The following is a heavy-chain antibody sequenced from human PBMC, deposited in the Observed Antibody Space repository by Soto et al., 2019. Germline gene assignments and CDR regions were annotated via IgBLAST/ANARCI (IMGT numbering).Heavy chain of an antibody. CDR3: AGSNDYGAYAFDY. Sequence: QVQLQESGPGLVKPSETLCVTYTVSGGSISSNYWSWIRQPPGKGLEWIGYIYYSGTTNYNPSLKSRDTISLYTPKNQFSLKLSSVTAADTAVYYCAGSNDYGAYAFDYWGQGTLVTVSS. CDR2: IYYSGTT. D-gene: IGHD4-17*01. CDR1: GGSISSNY. J-gene: IGHJ4*02. V-gene: IGHV4-59*08.